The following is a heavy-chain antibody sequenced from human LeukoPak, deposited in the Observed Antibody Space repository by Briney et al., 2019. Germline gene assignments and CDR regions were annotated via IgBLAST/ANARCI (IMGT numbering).Heavy chain of an antibody. Sequence: SGALSLTCTVSGGSISSGSYYWSWIRQPAGKGLEWIGRIYTSGSTNYNPSLKSRVTISVDTSKNQFSLKLSSVTAADTAVYYCAREPRIYYDILTGYSTSYAFDIWGQGTMVTVSS. V-gene: IGHV4-61*02. CDR3: AREPRIYYDILTGYSTSYAFDI. CDR2: IYTSGST. J-gene: IGHJ3*02. CDR1: GGSISSGSYY. D-gene: IGHD3-9*01.